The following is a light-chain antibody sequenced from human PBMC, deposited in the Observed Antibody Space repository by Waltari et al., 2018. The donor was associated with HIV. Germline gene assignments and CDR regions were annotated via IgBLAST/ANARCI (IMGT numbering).Light chain of an antibody. CDR3: VAWDDTLSGPV. J-gene: IGLJ2*01. V-gene: IGLV1-47*01. CDR2: RDD. CDR1: SSNIRPND. Sequence: QSLLTQPPSASGTPGQGVTISSSGISSNIRPNDVYWYQQLTGTAPKLLIYRDDQRPSGVPDRFSASKSGTSASLDISGLRSEDETDYYCVAWDDTLSGPVFGGGTKLTVL.